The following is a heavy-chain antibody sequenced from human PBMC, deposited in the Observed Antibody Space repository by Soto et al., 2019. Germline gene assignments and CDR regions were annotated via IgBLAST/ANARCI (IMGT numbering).Heavy chain of an antibody. V-gene: IGHV3-15*01. CDR2: IKSKTDGGTT. J-gene: IGHJ5*02. D-gene: IGHD2-8*01. CDR1: GFTFSNAW. CDR3: PTQARRTVCTNGVCYSLPHEGSDRWCDP. Sequence: EVQLVESGGGLVKPGGSLRLSCAASGFTFSNAWMSWVRQAPGKGLEWVGRIKSKTDGGTTDYAAPVKGRFTISRDDSKHTLYLQRHSLRTEDPAVYYCPTQARRTVCTNGVCYSLPHEGSDRWCDPWGQGTLVTVSS.